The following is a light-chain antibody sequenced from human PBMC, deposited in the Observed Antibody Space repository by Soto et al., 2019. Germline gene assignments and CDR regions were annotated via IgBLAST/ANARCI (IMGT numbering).Light chain of an antibody. CDR3: LQTYNLPRT. J-gene: IGKJ1*01. Sequence: GDRVTITCRASQSISSWLAWYQQKPGKAPKLLIYDASSLESGVPSRFSGSGSGTEFTLTISSLQPDDFATYYCLQTYNLPRTVGQGTKVEI. CDR2: DAS. V-gene: IGKV1-5*01. CDR1: QSISSW.